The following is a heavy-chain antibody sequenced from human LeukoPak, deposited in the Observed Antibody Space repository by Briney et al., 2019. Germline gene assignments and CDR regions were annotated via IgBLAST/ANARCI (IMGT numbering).Heavy chain of an antibody. CDR1: GYTFTNYY. J-gene: IGHJ4*02. D-gene: IGHD5-18*01. CDR2: INPSGGRT. V-gene: IGHV1-46*01. Sequence: ASVKVSCKASGYTFTNYYIHWVRQAPGQGLEWMGMINPSGGRTTYAKKFQGRVIMTRDTSTNTVYTELSSLRSDDTAVYYCAKRIQSAMATGYWGQGTLVTVSS. CDR3: AKRIQSAMATGY.